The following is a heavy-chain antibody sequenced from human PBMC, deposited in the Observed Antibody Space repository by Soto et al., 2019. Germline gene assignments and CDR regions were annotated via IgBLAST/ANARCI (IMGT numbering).Heavy chain of an antibody. V-gene: IGHV3-30*03. J-gene: IGHJ4*02. CDR1: GFNFGFFG. Sequence: QIQLVESGGDVVQPGKSLRLSCAASGFNFGFFGMHWVRQAPGKGLEWVAFISGDGINTQYADSVRGRFTLSRDYSRKTMYLQMDSLRDADTALYYCARGNLRFDFGSWGLGTLVTVSS. CDR3: ARGNLRFDFGS. CDR2: ISGDGINT.